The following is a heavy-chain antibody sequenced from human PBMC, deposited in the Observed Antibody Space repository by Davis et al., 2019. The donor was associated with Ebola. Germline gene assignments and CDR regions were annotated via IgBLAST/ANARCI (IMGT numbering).Heavy chain of an antibody. D-gene: IGHD2-2*01. Sequence: AASVKVSCKASGYTFTSYGISWVRQAPGQGLEWMGWISAYNGNTNYAQKLQGRVTITADKSTSTAYMELSSLRSEDTAVYYCARSSMTQDAFDIWGQGTMVTVSS. J-gene: IGHJ3*02. CDR3: ARSSMTQDAFDI. CDR1: GYTFTSYG. V-gene: IGHV1-18*04. CDR2: ISAYNGNT.